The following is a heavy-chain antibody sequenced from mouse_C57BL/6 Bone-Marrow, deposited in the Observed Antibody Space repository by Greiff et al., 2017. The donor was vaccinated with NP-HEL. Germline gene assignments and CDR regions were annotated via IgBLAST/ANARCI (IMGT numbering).Heavy chain of an antibody. CDR2: FYPGSGSI. Sequence: QVQLQQSGAELVKPGASVKLSCKASGYIFTEYTIHWVKQRSGQGLEWIGWFYPGSGSIKYNEKFKDKATLTADKSSSTVYMELSRLTSEDSAVYFCARHEDHYHDGYFLFAYWGQGTLVTVSA. CDR1: GYIFTEYT. J-gene: IGHJ3*01. V-gene: IGHV1-62-2*01. D-gene: IGHD2-3*01. CDR3: ARHEDHYHDGYFLFAY.